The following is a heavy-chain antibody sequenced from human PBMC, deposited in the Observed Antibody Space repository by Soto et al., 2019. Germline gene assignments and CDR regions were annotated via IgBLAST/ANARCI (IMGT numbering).Heavy chain of an antibody. CDR2: ISGSGGST. D-gene: IGHD1-7*01. CDR1: GFTFSDSY. CDR3: VRGTPTPGLDI. Sequence: LRLSCAASGFTFSDSYMSWIRQAPGKGLEWVSAISGSGGSTYYADSVKGRFTISRDNSKNTLYLQMNSLRAEDTAVYYCVRGTPTPGLDIWGRGTTVTVSS. V-gene: IGHV3-23*01. J-gene: IGHJ6*02.